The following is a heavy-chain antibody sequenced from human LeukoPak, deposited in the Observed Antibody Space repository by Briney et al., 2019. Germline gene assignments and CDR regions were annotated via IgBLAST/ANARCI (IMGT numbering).Heavy chain of an antibody. Sequence: PGGSLRLSCAASGFTFTTYWMAWVRQAPGKGLEWVANIKGDESARHQADSVKGRFTISRDNTQNSLYLQMSSLRGEGTAVYYCARDVGGSLDYWGQGTLVTVSS. D-gene: IGHD1-26*01. V-gene: IGHV3-7*01. CDR1: GFTFTTYW. CDR2: IKGDESAR. J-gene: IGHJ4*02. CDR3: ARDVGGSLDY.